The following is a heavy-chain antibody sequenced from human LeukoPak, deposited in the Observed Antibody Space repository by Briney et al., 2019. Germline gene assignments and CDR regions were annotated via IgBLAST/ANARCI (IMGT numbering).Heavy chain of an antibody. CDR2: IYTSGST. D-gene: IGHD6-13*01. V-gene: IGHV4-61*02. CDR1: GGSISSGSYY. Sequence: SETLSLTCTVSGGSISSGSYYWSWIRQPAGKGLEWIGRIYTSGSTNYNPSLKSRVTISVDTSKNQFSLKLSSATAADTAVYYCASSLAAAGFHYFDYWGQGTLVTVSS. J-gene: IGHJ4*02. CDR3: ASSLAAAGFHYFDY.